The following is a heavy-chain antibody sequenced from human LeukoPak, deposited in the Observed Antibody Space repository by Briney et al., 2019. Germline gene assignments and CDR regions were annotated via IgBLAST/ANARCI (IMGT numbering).Heavy chain of an antibody. CDR1: GYTFTGYY. CDR3: ARDRSSAESPYGMDV. D-gene: IGHD6-6*01. Sequence: ASVKVSCKASGYTFTGYYMHWVRHAPGQGLEWMGWINPNSGGTNYAQKFQGRVTMTRDTSISTAYMELSRLRSDDTAVYYCARDRSSAESPYGMDVWGQGTTVTVSS. J-gene: IGHJ6*02. V-gene: IGHV1-2*02. CDR2: INPNSGGT.